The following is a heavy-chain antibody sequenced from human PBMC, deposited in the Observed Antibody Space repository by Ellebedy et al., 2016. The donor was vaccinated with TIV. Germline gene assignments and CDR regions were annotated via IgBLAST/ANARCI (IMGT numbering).Heavy chain of an antibody. J-gene: IGHJ5*02. V-gene: IGHV4-59*13. CDR2: FCYHARA. D-gene: IGHD3-22*01. CDR3: ARDTYYYDISGFRRYWFDP. CDR1: GDSISSYY. Sequence: MPSETLSLTCTVPGDSISSYYWSWVRQPPGTGLEWIGYFCYHARANYNPALKSRVTISVDTSNNQFSLKLSTVTAADTAVYYWARDTYYYDISGFRRYWFDPWGKGTLVTVSS.